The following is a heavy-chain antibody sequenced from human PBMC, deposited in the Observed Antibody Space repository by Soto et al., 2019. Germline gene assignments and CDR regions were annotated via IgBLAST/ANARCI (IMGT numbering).Heavy chain of an antibody. Sequence: ASVKVSCKASGYTFTSYGIGWVRQAPGQGLEWMGWISAYNGNTNYAQKFQGRVTITADESTSTAYMELSSLRSEDTAVYYCAREGSGFNWGQGTLVTVSS. D-gene: IGHD6-19*01. V-gene: IGHV1-18*01. CDR3: AREGSGFN. CDR1: GYTFTSYG. J-gene: IGHJ4*02. CDR2: ISAYNGNT.